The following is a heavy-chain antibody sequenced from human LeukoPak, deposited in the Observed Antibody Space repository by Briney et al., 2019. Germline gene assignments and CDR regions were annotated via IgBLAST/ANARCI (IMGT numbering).Heavy chain of an antibody. CDR2: IYPGDSDT. CDR1: GYSFTSSW. CDR3: ARGIDDILTGYYRDY. V-gene: IGHV5-51*01. Sequence: GESLKISCKGSGYSFTSSWIGWVRQMPGKGLEWMGIIYPGDSDTRYSPSFQGQVTISADKSIGTAYLQWSSLKASDTAMYYCARGIDDILTGYYRDYWGQGTLVTVSS. J-gene: IGHJ4*02. D-gene: IGHD3-9*01.